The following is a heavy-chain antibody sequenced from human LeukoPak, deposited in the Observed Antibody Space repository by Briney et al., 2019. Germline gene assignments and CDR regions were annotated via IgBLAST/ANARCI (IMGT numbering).Heavy chain of an antibody. J-gene: IGHJ5*02. CDR3: ASDRTVESSFAP. CDR1: GDSVSSNSAA. Sequence: SQTLSLTSAISGDSVSSNSAAWNWIRQSPSRGLEWLGRTYYRSKWYNDYAVSVKTRITINPHTSKNQFSLQLNSVTPKDTAVYYCASDRTVESSFAPWGQGTLVTVSS. V-gene: IGHV6-1*01. D-gene: IGHD3/OR15-3a*01. CDR2: TYYRSKWYN.